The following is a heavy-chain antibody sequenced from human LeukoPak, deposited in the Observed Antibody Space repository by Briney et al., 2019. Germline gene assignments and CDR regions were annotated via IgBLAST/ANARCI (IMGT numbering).Heavy chain of an antibody. Sequence: ASVKVSCKVSGYTLTELSMHWVRQAPGKGLEWMGGFDPEDGETIYAQKFQGRVTMTEDISTDTAYMELSSLRSEDTAVYYCATSDTAMGRTFDYWGQGTLVTVSS. J-gene: IGHJ4*02. D-gene: IGHD5-18*01. CDR3: ATSDTAMGRTFDY. V-gene: IGHV1-24*01. CDR2: FDPEDGET. CDR1: GYTLTELS.